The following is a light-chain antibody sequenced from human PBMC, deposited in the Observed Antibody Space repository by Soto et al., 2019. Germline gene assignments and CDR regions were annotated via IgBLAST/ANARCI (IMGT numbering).Light chain of an antibody. CDR3: QSYDSSLSGSV. V-gene: IGLV1-40*01. J-gene: IGLJ2*01. Sequence: QSVLTQPPSVFGAPGQRVTISCTGSSSNIGAGYDVHWYQHLPGTAPKLLIYGNSNRPSGVPVRFSGSKSDTSASLAITGLQAEDEADYYCQSYDSSLSGSVFGGGTRHRP. CDR2: GNS. CDR1: SSNIGAGYD.